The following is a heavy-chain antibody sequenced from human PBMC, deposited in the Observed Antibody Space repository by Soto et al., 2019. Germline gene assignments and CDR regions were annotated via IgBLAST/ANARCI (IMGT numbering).Heavy chain of an antibody. CDR1: GYTFTSYD. Sequence: GASVKVSCKASGYTFTSYDINWVRQATGQGLEWMGWMNPNSGNTGYAQKFQGRVTMTRNTSISTAYMELSRLRSEDTAVYYCATCRDYYGAGSYYYYYYYGMDVWGQGTTVTVSS. D-gene: IGHD3-10*01. V-gene: IGHV1-8*01. CDR2: MNPNSGNT. CDR3: ATCRDYYGAGSYYYYYYYGMDV. J-gene: IGHJ6*02.